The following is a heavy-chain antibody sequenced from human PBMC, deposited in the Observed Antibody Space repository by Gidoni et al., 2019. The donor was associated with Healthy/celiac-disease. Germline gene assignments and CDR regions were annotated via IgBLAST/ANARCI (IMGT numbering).Heavy chain of an antibody. D-gene: IGHD1-1*01. CDR2: ISYDGSNK. CDR1: GFTFSSYA. CDR3: AREAPTNYYGMDV. J-gene: IGHJ6*02. V-gene: IGHV3-30-3*01. Sequence: QVQLVESGGGVVQPGRSLRLSCAASGFTFSSYAMHWVRQAPGKGLEWVAVISYDGSNKYYADSVKGRFTISRDNSKNTLYLQMNSLRAEDTAVYYCAREAPTNYYGMDVWGQGTTVTVSS.